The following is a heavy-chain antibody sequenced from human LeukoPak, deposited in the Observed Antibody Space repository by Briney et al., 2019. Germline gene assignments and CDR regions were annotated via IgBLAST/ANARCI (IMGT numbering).Heavy chain of an antibody. CDR2: IYWDDHK. Sequence: SGPTLVNPTQTLTLTCTFSGFSLSTTGVGVGWFRQPPGKALEWLALIYWDDHKGYSPSLKSRLTIANDTSKNQVVLTMTNMDPVDTASYYCAHHAVTAVYWGQGTLVTVSS. CDR1: GFSLSTTGVG. J-gene: IGHJ4*02. V-gene: IGHV2-5*02. D-gene: IGHD2-21*02. CDR3: AHHAVTAVY.